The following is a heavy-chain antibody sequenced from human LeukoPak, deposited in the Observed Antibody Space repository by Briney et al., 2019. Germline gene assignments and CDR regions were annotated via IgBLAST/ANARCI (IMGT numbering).Heavy chain of an antibody. Sequence: GASVKVSCKASGGTFSSYAISWVRQAPGQGLEWMGWINTNTGNPTYAQGFTGRFVFSLDTSVSTAYLQISSLKAEDTAVYYCAGLDYYDSSGTGMDAFDIWGQGTMVTVSS. CDR3: AGLDYYDSSGTGMDAFDI. CDR1: GGTFSSYA. D-gene: IGHD3-22*01. J-gene: IGHJ3*02. CDR2: INTNTGNP. V-gene: IGHV7-4-1*02.